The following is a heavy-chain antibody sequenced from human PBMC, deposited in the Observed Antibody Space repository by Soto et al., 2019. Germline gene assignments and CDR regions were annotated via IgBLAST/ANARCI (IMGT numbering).Heavy chain of an antibody. CDR3: ARVVWTLYCFDY. Sequence: QVQLQQWGAGLLKPSETMSLTCAVYGGSFSGYYWSWIRHPPGKGLEWIGEINHSGSTNYNPSIMSRVTIPVDTSKNQFSLMVSSVTAPDTTRYYCARVVWTLYCFDYLGPGSLVTVSS. CDR2: INHSGST. V-gene: IGHV4-34*01. D-gene: IGHD3-16*01. CDR1: GGSFSGYY. J-gene: IGHJ4*02.